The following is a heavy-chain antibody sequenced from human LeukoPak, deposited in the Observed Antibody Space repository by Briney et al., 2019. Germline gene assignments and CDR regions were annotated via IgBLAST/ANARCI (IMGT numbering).Heavy chain of an antibody. CDR3: ARQTYGRFDY. J-gene: IGHJ4*02. Sequence: GGSVTLSCAASGFTFSDYYVSWMRQARGKGLVLVSNISSSKTYTDYADSVKGRFTISRDNAKNSLYLQMNSLRAEDTAMYYCARQTYGRFDYWGQGTLVTVSS. CDR1: GFTFSDYY. D-gene: IGHD4-17*01. V-gene: IGHV3-11*03. CDR2: ISSSKTYT.